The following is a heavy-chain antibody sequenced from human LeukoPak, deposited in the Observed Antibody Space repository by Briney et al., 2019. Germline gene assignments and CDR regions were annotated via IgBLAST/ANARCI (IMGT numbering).Heavy chain of an antibody. D-gene: IGHD1-14*01. J-gene: IGHJ3*02. Sequence: PSETLSLTCAVSGGSISSGGYSWSWIRQPPGKGLEWIGYIYHSGSTYYNPSLKSRVTISVDRSKNQFSLKLSSVTAADTAVYYCARVPDSLDAFDIWGQGTMVTVSS. CDR3: ARVPDSLDAFDI. CDR1: GGSISSGGYS. V-gene: IGHV4-30-2*01. CDR2: IYHSGST.